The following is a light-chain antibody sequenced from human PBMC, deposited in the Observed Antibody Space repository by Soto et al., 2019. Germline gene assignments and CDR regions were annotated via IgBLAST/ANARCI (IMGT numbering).Light chain of an antibody. J-gene: IGKJ4*01. V-gene: IGKV3-11*01. CDR1: QSVSSY. CDR2: DAS. CDR3: QQRST. Sequence: EIVLTQSPATPSLSPGERATLSCRASQSVSSYLAWYQQKPGQAPRLLIYDASNRATGIPARFSGSGSGTDFTLTISSLEPEDFAVYYCQQRSTFGGGTRWIS.